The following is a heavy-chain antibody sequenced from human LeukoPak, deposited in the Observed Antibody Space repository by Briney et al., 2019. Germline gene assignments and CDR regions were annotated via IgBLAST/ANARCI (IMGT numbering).Heavy chain of an antibody. D-gene: IGHD3-9*01. V-gene: IGHV4-4*07. CDR2: IYTSGST. Sequence: SETLSLTCTVSGGSISSYYWSWIRQPAGKGLEWIGRIYTSGSTNYNPSLKSRVTMSVDTSKNQFSLKLSSVTAADTAVYYCARARDDILTGYSWFDYWGQGTLVTVSS. J-gene: IGHJ4*02. CDR1: GGSISSYY. CDR3: ARARDDILTGYSWFDY.